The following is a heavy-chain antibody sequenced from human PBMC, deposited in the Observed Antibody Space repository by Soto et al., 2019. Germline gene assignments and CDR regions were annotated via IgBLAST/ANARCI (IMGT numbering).Heavy chain of an antibody. CDR2: IYYSGST. D-gene: IGHD3-22*01. J-gene: IGHJ4*02. V-gene: IGHV4-31*03. Sequence: PSETLSLTCTVSGGSISSGGYYWSWIRQHPGKGQEWIGYIYYSGSTYYNPSLKSRVTISVDTSKNQFSLKLSSVTAADTAVYYCARHSVSAYDSSGYARRQIDYWGQGTLVTVSS. CDR3: ARHSVSAYDSSGYARRQIDY. CDR1: GGSISSGGYY.